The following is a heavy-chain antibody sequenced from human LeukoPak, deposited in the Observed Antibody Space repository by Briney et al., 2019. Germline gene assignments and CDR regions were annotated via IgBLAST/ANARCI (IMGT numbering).Heavy chain of an antibody. CDR2: IYYSGST. D-gene: IGHD1-26*01. Sequence: KASETLSLTCAVYGGSFSGYYWGWIRQPPEKGLEWIGSIYYSGSTYNNPSLKSRVTISVDTSKNQFSLRLSSVTAADTAVYYCARGPYYYFDYWGQGTLVTVSS. V-gene: IGHV4-34*01. CDR3: ARGPYYYFDY. J-gene: IGHJ4*02. CDR1: GGSFSGYY.